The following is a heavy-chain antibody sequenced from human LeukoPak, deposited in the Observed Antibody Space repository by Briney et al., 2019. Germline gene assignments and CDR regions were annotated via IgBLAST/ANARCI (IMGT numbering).Heavy chain of an antibody. CDR1: GGSISSGDYY. J-gene: IGHJ3*02. CDR3: ARFAGYSGYGDAFDI. D-gene: IGHD5-12*01. CDR2: IYYSGST. V-gene: IGHV4-30-4*08. Sequence: SQTLSLTCTVSGGSISSGDYYWRWIRQPPGKGLEWIGYIYYSGSTYYNPSLKSRVTISVDTSKNQFSLKLSSVTAADTAVYYCARFAGYSGYGDAFDIWGQGTMVTVSS.